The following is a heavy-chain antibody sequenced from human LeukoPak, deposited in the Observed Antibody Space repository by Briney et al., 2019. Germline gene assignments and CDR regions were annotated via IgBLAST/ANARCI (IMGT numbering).Heavy chain of an antibody. Sequence: GGSLRLSCAASGFTFSSYWMHWVRQAPGKGLVWVSRIHSDGSSTNYADSVKGRSTISRDNAKNTLYLQMSSLRAEDTAVYYCARVGAVAGTSDYWGQGTLVTVSS. V-gene: IGHV3-74*01. CDR3: ARVGAVAGTSDY. D-gene: IGHD6-19*01. J-gene: IGHJ4*02. CDR2: IHSDGSST. CDR1: GFTFSSYW.